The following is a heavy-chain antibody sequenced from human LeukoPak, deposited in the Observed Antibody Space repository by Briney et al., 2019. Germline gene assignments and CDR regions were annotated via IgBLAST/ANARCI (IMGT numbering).Heavy chain of an antibody. Sequence: PGGSLTLSCAVSGFTFRTYWMSWVRQAPGEGRGWVASINQGGSETYYVESVKGRFTISRDNAMNSFFLQMNSLRAEDTAVYYCARLIGDRTIYDYWGQGTLVTVSS. J-gene: IGHJ4*02. CDR1: GFTFRTYW. CDR3: ARLIGDRTIYDY. V-gene: IGHV3-7*01. CDR2: INQGGSET. D-gene: IGHD6-6*01.